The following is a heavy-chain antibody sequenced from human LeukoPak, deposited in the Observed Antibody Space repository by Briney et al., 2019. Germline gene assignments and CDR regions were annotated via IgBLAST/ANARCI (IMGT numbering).Heavy chain of an antibody. J-gene: IGHJ4*02. Sequence: GGSLRLSCAASGFTFDDYAMHWVRQAPGKGLEWVSGISWNSGSIGYADSVKGRFTISRDNAKNSLFLQMNSLRAEDTAVYYCARVLGGSGSYSYFDYWGQGTLVTVSS. V-gene: IGHV3-9*01. CDR2: ISWNSGSI. D-gene: IGHD3-10*01. CDR1: GFTFDDYA. CDR3: ARVLGGSGSYSYFDY.